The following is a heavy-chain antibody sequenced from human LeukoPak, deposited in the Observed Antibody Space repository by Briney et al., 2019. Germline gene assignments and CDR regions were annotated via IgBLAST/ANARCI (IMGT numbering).Heavy chain of an antibody. CDR3: VGLGENY. V-gene: IGHV3-7*01. D-gene: IGHD3-10*01. J-gene: IGHJ4*02. CDR2: IKQDGSEQ. Sequence: PGGSLRLSFAAPGFTFRRYWMSWAGQAPGKGLEWVGKIKQDGSEQDYVDSVTGRFTISTDKAKNSLYLQMNSLRAEDTAVYYCVGLGENYWGQGTLVTVSS. CDR1: GFTFRRYW.